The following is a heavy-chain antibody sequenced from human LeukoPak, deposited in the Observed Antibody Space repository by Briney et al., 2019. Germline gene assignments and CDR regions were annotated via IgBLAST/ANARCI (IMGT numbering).Heavy chain of an antibody. Sequence: GGSLRLSCAASGFTFDDYAMHWVRQAPGKGLEWVSGISGSGGTTYYADSVKGRFTISRDNSKNTLYLQMNSLRAEDTALYYCAKEDSVNLDYWGQGTLVTVSS. V-gene: IGHV3-23*01. CDR3: AKEDSVNLDY. J-gene: IGHJ4*02. D-gene: IGHD3/OR15-3a*01. CDR1: GFTFDDYA. CDR2: ISGSGGTT.